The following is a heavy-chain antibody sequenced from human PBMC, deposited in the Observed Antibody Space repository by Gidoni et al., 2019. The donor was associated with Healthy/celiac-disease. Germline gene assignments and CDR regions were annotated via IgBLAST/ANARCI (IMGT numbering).Heavy chain of an antibody. J-gene: IGHJ6*02. V-gene: IGHV3-21*01. CDR1: GFTFSRYR. Sequence: EVQLVESGGGLVKPGGSLRLSCAASGFTFSRYRLNWIRKAPGKGLEWVSTISSSSSYIYYADSVKGRFTISRDNAKNSLYLQMNSLRAEDTAVYYCARDSLGSGSYYSDYYYYGMDVWGQGTTVTVSS. CDR2: ISSSSSYI. D-gene: IGHD3-10*01. CDR3: ARDSLGSGSYYSDYYYYGMDV.